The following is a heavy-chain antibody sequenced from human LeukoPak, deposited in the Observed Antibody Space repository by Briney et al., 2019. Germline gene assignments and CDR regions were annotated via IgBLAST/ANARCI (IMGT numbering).Heavy chain of an antibody. J-gene: IGHJ4*02. CDR1: GFTFSSYA. Sequence: GGSLRLSCAASGFTFSSYAMHWLRQAPGEGLEWVAVISYDGSNKYYADSVKGRFTISRDNSKNTLYLQMNSLRAEDTAVYYCAKDYLYYFDYWGQGTLVTVSS. V-gene: IGHV3-30*04. CDR3: AKDYLYYFDY. CDR2: ISYDGSNK.